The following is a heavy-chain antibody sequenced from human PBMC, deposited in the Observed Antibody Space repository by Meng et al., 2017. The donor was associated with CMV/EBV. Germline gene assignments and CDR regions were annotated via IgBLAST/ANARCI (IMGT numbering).Heavy chain of an antibody. CDR1: GGTFSSYA. CDR3: AREGALAYFDY. J-gene: IGHJ4*02. V-gene: IGHV1-69*12. CDR2: IIPIFGTA. D-gene: IGHD5-12*01. Sequence: QVGQSGAEFKKPGSWVKASCKASGGTFSSYAISWVRQAPGQGLEWMRGIIPIFGTANYAQKFQGRVTITADESTSTAYMELSSLRSEDTAVYYCAREGALAYFDYWGQGTLVTVSS.